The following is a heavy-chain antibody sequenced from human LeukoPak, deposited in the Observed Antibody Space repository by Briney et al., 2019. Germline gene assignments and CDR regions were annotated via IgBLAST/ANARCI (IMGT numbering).Heavy chain of an antibody. J-gene: IGHJ6*03. D-gene: IGHD3-9*01. Sequence: SVKVSCKASGGTFSNYAISWVRQAPGQGLEWMGGIIPIFGTANYAQKFRGRVTITADKSTRTAYMELSSLRSEDTAVYYCARGLDTSGRKHLGGFWILTGRDFNYYYMDVWGKGTTVTISS. V-gene: IGHV1-69*06. CDR2: IIPIFGTA. CDR1: GGTFSNYA. CDR3: ARGLDTSGRKHLGGFWILTGRDFNYYYMDV.